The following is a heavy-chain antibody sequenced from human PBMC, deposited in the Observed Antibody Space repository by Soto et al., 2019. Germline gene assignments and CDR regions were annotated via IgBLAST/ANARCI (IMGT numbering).Heavy chain of an antibody. Sequence: ASVNVSCKASCYTFTSYGISWVRQAPGQGLEWMGWISAYNGNTNYAQKLQGRVTMTTDTSTSTAYMELRSLRSDDTAVYYCARGQPNYYDSSGYYSPYGMDVWGQGTTVTVSS. CDR1: CYTFTSYG. CDR2: ISAYNGNT. V-gene: IGHV1-18*01. J-gene: IGHJ6*02. CDR3: ARGQPNYYDSSGYYSPYGMDV. D-gene: IGHD3-22*01.